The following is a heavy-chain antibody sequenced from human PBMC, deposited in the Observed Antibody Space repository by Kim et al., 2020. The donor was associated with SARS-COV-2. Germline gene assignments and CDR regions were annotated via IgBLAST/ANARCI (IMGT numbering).Heavy chain of an antibody. Sequence: ASVKVSCKASGYTFTSYAMNWVRQAPGQGLEWMGWINTNTGNTTYAQKFTGRFVMSLDTSVSTAYMQLSSLRAEYTAVYYCARDPTAYYDILTGYYGVFDYWGQGTLVTVSS. CDR2: INTNTGNT. CDR3: ARDPTAYYDILTGYYGVFDY. D-gene: IGHD3-9*01. CDR1: GYTFTSYA. V-gene: IGHV7-4-1*02. J-gene: IGHJ4*02.